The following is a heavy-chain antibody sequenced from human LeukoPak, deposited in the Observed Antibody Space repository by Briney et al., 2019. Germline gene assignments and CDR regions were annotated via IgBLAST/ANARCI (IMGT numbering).Heavy chain of an antibody. J-gene: IGHJ4*02. V-gene: IGHV3-23*01. D-gene: IGHD3-3*01. CDR1: GFTFSTYA. Sequence: GGSLRLSCAASGFTFSTYAMSWVRQAPGKGLEWVSGISGSGGSTYYADSVKGRFTISRDKSKNTLYLQMNSLRVEDTAVYYCARDNLDFWSGDHYFDYWGQGTLVTVSS. CDR3: ARDNLDFWSGDHYFDY. CDR2: ISGSGGST.